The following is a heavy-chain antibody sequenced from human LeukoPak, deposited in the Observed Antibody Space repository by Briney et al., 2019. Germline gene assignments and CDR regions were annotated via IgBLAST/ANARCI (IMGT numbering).Heavy chain of an antibody. J-gene: IGHJ4*02. CDR1: EFTFSSYA. Sequence: PGGSLRLSCAASEFTFSSYAMHWVRQAPGKGLEWVAVISYDGSNKYYADSVKGRFTISRDNSKNTLYLQMNSLRAEDTAIYYCASSGSYYFPFDYWGQGTLVTVSS. CDR2: ISYDGSNK. CDR3: ASSGSYYFPFDY. V-gene: IGHV3-30-3*01. D-gene: IGHD3-10*01.